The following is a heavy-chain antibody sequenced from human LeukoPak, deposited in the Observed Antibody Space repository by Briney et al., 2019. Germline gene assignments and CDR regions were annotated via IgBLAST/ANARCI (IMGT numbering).Heavy chain of an antibody. Sequence: GGSLRLSCVASGFTVSSNYMSWVRQAPGKGLEWVSVIYSGGSTYYADSVKGRFTISRHDSKNTLYLQMNSLRAEDTAVYYCARATHYYDGSGYYPYYFDYWGQGTLVTVSS. CDR2: IYSGGST. CDR3: ARATHYYDGSGYYPYYFDY. V-gene: IGHV3-53*04. CDR1: GFTVSSNY. D-gene: IGHD3-22*01. J-gene: IGHJ4*02.